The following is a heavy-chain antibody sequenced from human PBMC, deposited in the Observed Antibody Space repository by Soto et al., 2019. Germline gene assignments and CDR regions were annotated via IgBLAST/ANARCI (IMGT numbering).Heavy chain of an antibody. J-gene: IGHJ4*02. CDR3: ARGLIHRGLVATH. Sequence: QVQLVQSGAEVKKPGASVKVSCKASGDTFTSYDSNWVRQAPGQGLEWLGRMNPNSGNTGYSENFQGRVSMTRDTSISTAYMELTSLRSDDTAVYYCARGLIHRGLVATHWGQGTPVTVSS. CDR1: GDTFTSYD. D-gene: IGHD3-10*01. CDR2: MNPNSGNT. V-gene: IGHV1-8*01.